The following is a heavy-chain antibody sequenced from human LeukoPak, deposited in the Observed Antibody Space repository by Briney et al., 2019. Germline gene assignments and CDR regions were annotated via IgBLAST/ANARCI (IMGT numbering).Heavy chain of an antibody. V-gene: IGHV3-48*03. Sequence: GGSLRLSCAASGFPFSDHEMNWVRQAPGKGLEWVSYISSSGSDKYYPDSVKGRFTFSRDNAKNSLYLQMNSLRAEDTAVYYCARRTSGAFAIWGQGTKVTVSS. CDR2: ISSSGSDK. J-gene: IGHJ3*02. CDR3: ARRTSGAFAI. CDR1: GFPFSDHE.